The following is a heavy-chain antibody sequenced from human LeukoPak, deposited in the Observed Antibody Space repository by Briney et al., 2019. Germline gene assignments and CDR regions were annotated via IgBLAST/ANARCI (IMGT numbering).Heavy chain of an antibody. D-gene: IGHD6-6*01. CDR3: AREYSSSSGRAFAY. CDR1: GFTFSTYW. V-gene: IGHV3-74*01. Sequence: PGGSLRLSCAASGFTFSTYWIHWVRQAPGKGLVWVSRISPDGSSTTYADSVKDRFIISRDNAQNTVYLQMSSLRVEDTAVYYCAREYSSSSGRAFAYWGQGTLVTASS. CDR2: ISPDGSST. J-gene: IGHJ4*02.